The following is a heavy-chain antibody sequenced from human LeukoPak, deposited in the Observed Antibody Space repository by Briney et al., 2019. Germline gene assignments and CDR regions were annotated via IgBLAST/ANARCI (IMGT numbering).Heavy chain of an antibody. D-gene: IGHD6-13*01. CDR3: ARGEGSSWYEGYFQH. J-gene: IGHJ1*01. CDR2: INSDGSST. Sequence: PGGSLRLSCAASGFTFSSYWMSWVRQAPGKGLVWVSRINSDGSSTNYADSVKGRFTISRDNAKNTLHLQMNSLRVEDTAVYYCARGEGSSWYEGYFQHWGQGTLVTVSS. V-gene: IGHV3-74*01. CDR1: GFTFSSYW.